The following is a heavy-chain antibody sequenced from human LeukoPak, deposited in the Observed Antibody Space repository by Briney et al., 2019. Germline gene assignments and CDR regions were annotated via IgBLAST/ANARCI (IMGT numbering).Heavy chain of an antibody. CDR3: ASGSPRITIFGVVITADAFDI. CDR2: INPNSGGT. Sequence: ASVKVSCKASGYTFTGYYMHWVRQAPGQGLEWMGWINPNSGGTNYAQKFQGRVTMTRDTSISTAYMELSRLRSDDTAVYYCASGSPRITIFGVVITADAFDIWGQGTMVTVSS. D-gene: IGHD3-3*01. J-gene: IGHJ3*02. CDR1: GYTFTGYY. V-gene: IGHV1-2*02.